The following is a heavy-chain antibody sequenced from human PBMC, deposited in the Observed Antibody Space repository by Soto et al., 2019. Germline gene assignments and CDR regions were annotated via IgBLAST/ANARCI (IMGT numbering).Heavy chain of an antibody. J-gene: IGHJ3*02. CDR2: ISGSGGST. CDR3: AKDHGGDIVVVVAAMGAFDI. Sequence: LGGSLRLSCAASGFTFSSYAMSWVRQAPGKGLEWVSAISGSGGSTYYADSVKGRFTISRDNSKNTLYLQMNSLRAEDTAVYYRAKDHGGDIVVVVAAMGAFDIWGQGTMVTVSS. CDR1: GFTFSSYA. D-gene: IGHD2-15*01. V-gene: IGHV3-23*01.